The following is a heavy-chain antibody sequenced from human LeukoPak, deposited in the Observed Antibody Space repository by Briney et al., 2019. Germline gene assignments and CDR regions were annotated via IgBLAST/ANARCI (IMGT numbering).Heavy chain of an antibody. J-gene: IGHJ5*02. D-gene: IGHD3-9*01. CDR1: RYTFTSYG. CDR2: ISAYNGNT. CDR3: ARGVNVDCAHLPP. V-gene: IGHV1-18*01. Sequence: SEKVSPTSPRYTFTSYGISCVRQTPGQGLEWMGWISAYNGNTNYAQKIQGRVTMTTDTSTITAYKELRSLRSADTAVYYCARGVNVDCAHLPPWGQGTLVTVSS.